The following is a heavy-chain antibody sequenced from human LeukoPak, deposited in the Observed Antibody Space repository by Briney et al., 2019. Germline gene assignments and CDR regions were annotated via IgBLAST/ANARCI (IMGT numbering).Heavy chain of an antibody. CDR3: ARDVNTAMVGDYDY. V-gene: IGHV3-20*04. D-gene: IGHD5-18*01. J-gene: IGHJ4*02. CDR1: GFTFDDYG. Sequence: GGSLRLSCAASGFTFDDYGMSWVRQAPGKGLELVSGINWNGGSTGYADSVKGRFTISRDNAKNSLYLQMNSLRAEDTALYYCARDVNTAMVGDYDYWGQGTLVTVSS. CDR2: INWNGGST.